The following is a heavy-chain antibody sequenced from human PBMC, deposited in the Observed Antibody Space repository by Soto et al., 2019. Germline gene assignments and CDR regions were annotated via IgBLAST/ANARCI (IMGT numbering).Heavy chain of an antibody. Sequence: GGSLRLSCAASGFTFSSYGMHWVRQAPGKGLEWVAVISYDGSNKYYADSVKGRFTISRDNSKNTLYLQMNSLRVEDTAVYYCARDGTHTSSWTYFDYWGQGALVTVSS. CDR2: ISYDGSNK. CDR1: GFTFSSYG. CDR3: ARDGTHTSSWTYFDY. D-gene: IGHD6-13*01. V-gene: IGHV3-30*03. J-gene: IGHJ4*02.